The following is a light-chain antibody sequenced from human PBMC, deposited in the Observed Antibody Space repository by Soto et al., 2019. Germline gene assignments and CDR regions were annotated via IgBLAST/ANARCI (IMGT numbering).Light chain of an antibody. V-gene: IGLV2-14*01. Sequence: QSALTQPASVSGSPGQSITISRTRTSSDVGGYNYVSWYQQHPGKAPKLMIYDVSNRPSGVSNRFSGSKSGNTASLTISGLQAEDEADYYCSSDTSSSTLHVFGTGTKVPVL. J-gene: IGLJ1*01. CDR2: DVS. CDR3: SSDTSSSTLHV. CDR1: SSDVGGYNY.